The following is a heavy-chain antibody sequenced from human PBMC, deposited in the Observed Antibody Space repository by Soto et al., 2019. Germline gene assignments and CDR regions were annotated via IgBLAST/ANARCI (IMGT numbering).Heavy chain of an antibody. Sequence: SETLSLTCTVAGGSISSYYWSWIRQPPGKGLEWIGYIYYSGSTNYNPSLKSRVTISVDTSKNQFSLKPSSVTAADTAVYYCARTWYMDVWGKGTTVTVSS. CDR3: ARTWYMDV. J-gene: IGHJ6*03. CDR1: GGSISSYY. CDR2: IYYSGST. V-gene: IGHV4-59*08.